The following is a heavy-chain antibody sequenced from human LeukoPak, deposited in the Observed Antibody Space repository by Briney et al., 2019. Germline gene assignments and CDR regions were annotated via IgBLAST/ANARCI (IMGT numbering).Heavy chain of an antibody. J-gene: IGHJ4*02. D-gene: IGHD3-10*01. CDR1: GYTFTGYY. V-gene: IGHV1-2*06. CDR2: INPNSGGT. CDR3: ARVFLRRGSDFDY. Sequence: GASVKVSCKASGYTFTGYYMHWVRQAPGQGLEWMGRINPNSGGTNYAQKFQGRVTMTRDTSISTAYMELSRLRSDDTAVYYCARVFLRRGSDFDYWGQGTLVTVSS.